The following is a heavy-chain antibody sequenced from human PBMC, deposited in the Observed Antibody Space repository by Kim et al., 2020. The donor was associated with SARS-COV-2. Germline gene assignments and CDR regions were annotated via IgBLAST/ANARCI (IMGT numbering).Heavy chain of an antibody. Sequence: SETLSLTCTVSGGSISSSSYYWGWIRQPPGKGLEWIGSIYYSGSTYYNPSLKSRVTISVDTSKNQFSLKLSSVTAADTAVYYCASAPIAAADNWFDPWGQGTLVTVSS. V-gene: IGHV4-39*01. CDR2: IYYSGST. J-gene: IGHJ5*02. CDR3: ASAPIAAADNWFDP. CDR1: GGSISSSSYY. D-gene: IGHD6-13*01.